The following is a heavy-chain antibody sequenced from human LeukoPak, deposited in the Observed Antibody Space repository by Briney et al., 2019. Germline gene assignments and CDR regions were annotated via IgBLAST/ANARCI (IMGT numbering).Heavy chain of an antibody. D-gene: IGHD2-15*01. CDR2: ISSSSSYI. V-gene: IGHV3-21*01. J-gene: IGHJ6*02. Sequence: PGGSLRLSCAASGFTFSSYSMNWFRQAPGKGLEWVSSISSSSSYIYYADSVKGRFTISRDNSKNSLYLQMNSLRAEDTAVYYCAREPEVVVAATHYYYGMDVWGQGTTVTVSS. CDR3: AREPEVVVAATHYYYGMDV. CDR1: GFTFSSYS.